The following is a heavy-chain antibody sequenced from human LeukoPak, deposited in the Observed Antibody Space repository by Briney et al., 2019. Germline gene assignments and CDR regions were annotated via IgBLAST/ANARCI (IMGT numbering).Heavy chain of an antibody. CDR2: ISGDGGST. CDR3: ARESESSGWYDY. Sequence: GGSLGRSCAAPGFMFHDYAIHWVRQAPGKGLEWVSLISGDGGSTFYADSVKGRFTISRDNSKNSLYLQMNSLRSDDTALYYCARESESSGWYDYWGQGTLVTVSS. D-gene: IGHD6-19*01. V-gene: IGHV3-43*02. CDR1: GFMFHDYA. J-gene: IGHJ4*02.